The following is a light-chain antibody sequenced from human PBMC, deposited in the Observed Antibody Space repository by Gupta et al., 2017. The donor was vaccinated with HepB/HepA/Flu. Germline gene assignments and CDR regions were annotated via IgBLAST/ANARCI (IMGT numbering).Light chain of an antibody. CDR2: LGS. CDR3: RQDLQTPWT. V-gene: IGKV2-28*01. J-gene: IGKJ1*01. Sequence: DIVMTQSPLSLPVTPGEPASISCRSSQSLLHSNGYNSLDWYLQKPGQSPQLLIYLGSNRASGVPHRFSGSGSCTDFTLKIIRGEAEDVVVYYCRQDLQTPWTFGQGTRLEIK. CDR1: QSLLHSNGYNS.